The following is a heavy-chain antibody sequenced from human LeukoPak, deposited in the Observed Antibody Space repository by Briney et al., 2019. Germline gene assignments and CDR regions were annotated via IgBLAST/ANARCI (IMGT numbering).Heavy chain of an antibody. J-gene: IGHJ4*02. Sequence: GESLKISCKASGYSFSNYWIGWVRQVPGKGLEWMGIVYPRDADTRYSPSFQGQVTISADKSISTASLQWSSLKASDTAVYYCARPGERSRRDWNLDQWGQGTLVTVSS. V-gene: IGHV5-51*01. CDR2: VYPRDADT. CDR1: GYSFSNYW. CDR3: ARPGERSRRDWNLDQ. D-gene: IGHD1-1*01.